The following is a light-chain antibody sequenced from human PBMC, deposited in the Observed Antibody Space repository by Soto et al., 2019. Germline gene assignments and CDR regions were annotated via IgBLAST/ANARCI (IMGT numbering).Light chain of an antibody. Sequence: EIVMTQSPATLSVSPGERATLSCRASQSVSSKLAWYQQKPGQAPRLLIYDASTRPTGVPSRFSASGSGTEFSLTFSSLQSEDIAGDYGQQYNNWPPVYTFGQGTELEF. CDR3: QQYNNWPPVYT. CDR1: QSVSSK. V-gene: IGKV3D-15*01. CDR2: DAS. J-gene: IGKJ2*01.